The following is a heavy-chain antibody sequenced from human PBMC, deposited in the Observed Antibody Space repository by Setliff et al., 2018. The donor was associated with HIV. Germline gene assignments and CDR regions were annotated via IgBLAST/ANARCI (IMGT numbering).Heavy chain of an antibody. V-gene: IGHV4-59*08. CDR3: ARRSTVARGVDCFDP. CDR1: GDSMRTNY. Sequence: PSETLSLTCSVSGDSMRTNYWTWIRQSPGKGLEWIGHVDYSGSSTYNPSLNSRVTLSIDTSKSQFSLRLSSVTAADTALYYCARRSTVARGVDCFDPWGQGTQVTVSS. J-gene: IGHJ5*02. D-gene: IGHD3-10*01. CDR2: VDYSGSS.